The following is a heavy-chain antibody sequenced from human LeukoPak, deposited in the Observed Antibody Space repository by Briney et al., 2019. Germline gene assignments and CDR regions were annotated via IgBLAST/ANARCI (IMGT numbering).Heavy chain of an antibody. Sequence: SETLSLTCAVYGGSFSGYYWSWIRQPPGKGLEWIGEINHSGSTNYNPSLKSRVTISVDTSKNQFSLKLSSVTAADTAVYYCARENAAAGSDYYYMDVWGKGTTVTVSS. CDR1: GGSFSGYY. CDR3: ARENAAAGSDYYYMDV. V-gene: IGHV4-34*01. D-gene: IGHD6-13*01. J-gene: IGHJ6*03. CDR2: INHSGST.